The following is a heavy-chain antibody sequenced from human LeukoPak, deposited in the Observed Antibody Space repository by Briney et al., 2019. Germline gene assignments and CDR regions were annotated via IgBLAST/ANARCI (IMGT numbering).Heavy chain of an antibody. CDR3: ASRWAYSSAWYVVY. CDR2: INHSGST. D-gene: IGHD6-19*01. V-gene: IGHV4-34*01. Sequence: SETLSLTCAVYGGSFSGYYWSWIRQPPGKGLEWIGEINHSGSTNYNPSLKSRVTISVDTSKNQFSLKLSSVTAADMAVYYCASRWAYSSAWYVVYWGQGTLVTVSS. J-gene: IGHJ4*02. CDR1: GGSFSGYY.